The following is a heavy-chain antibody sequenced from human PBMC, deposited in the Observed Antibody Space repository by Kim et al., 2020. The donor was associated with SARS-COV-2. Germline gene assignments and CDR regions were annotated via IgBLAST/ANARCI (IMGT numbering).Heavy chain of an antibody. J-gene: IGHJ4*02. CDR2: IYWDDDK. V-gene: IGHV2-5*02. Sequence: SGPTLVKPTQTLTLTCTFSGFSLSTSGLSVGWIRQPPGKALEWLALIYWDDDKRYSPSLKSRLTITKDTSKNQVVLTMTNMDPVDTATYYCAHRTVWNDGGGFDYWGQGTLVTVSS. CDR1: GFSLSTSGLS. D-gene: IGHD1-1*01. CDR3: AHRTVWNDGGGFDY.